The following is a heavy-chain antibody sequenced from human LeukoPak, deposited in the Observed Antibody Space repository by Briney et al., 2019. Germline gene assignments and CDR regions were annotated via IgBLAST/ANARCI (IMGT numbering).Heavy chain of an antibody. CDR3: ARYSRHIAGPYYDFWSGPSSPFDY. V-gene: IGHV4-34*01. CDR2: INHSGST. J-gene: IGHJ4*02. Sequence: PSETLSLTCAVYGGSFSGYYWSWIRQPPGKGLEWIGEINHSGSTNYNPSLKSRVTISVDTSKNQFSLKLSSVTAADTAVYYCARYSRHIAGPYYDFWSGPSSPFDYWGQGTLVTVSS. D-gene: IGHD3-3*01. CDR1: GGSFSGYY.